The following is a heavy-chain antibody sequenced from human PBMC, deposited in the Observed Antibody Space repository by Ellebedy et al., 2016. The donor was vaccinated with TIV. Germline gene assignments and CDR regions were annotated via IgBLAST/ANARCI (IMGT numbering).Heavy chain of an antibody. CDR1: GFSVSNYW. CDR2: IKEDGSEK. CDR3: ARDVV. V-gene: IGHV3-7*03. J-gene: IGHJ6*02. Sequence: PGGSLRLSCAAPGFSVSNYWMSWVRQAPGQGPEWVANIKEDGSEKDSVDSVKGRFTISKDNAKNSLYLQMNNLRVEDTAIYYCARDVVWGQGATVTVSS.